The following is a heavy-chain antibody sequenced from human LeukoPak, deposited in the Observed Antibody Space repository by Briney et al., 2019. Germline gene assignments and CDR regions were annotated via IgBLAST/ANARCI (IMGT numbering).Heavy chain of an antibody. CDR1: GGSISSGGYS. D-gene: IGHD3-10*01. Sequence: PSETLSLTCAVSGGSISSGGYSWSWIRQPPGKGLEWIGYIYHSGSTYYNPSLKSRVTISVDRSKNQFSLKLSSVTAADTAVYYCASTRGHDAFDIWGQGTMVTVPS. CDR3: ASTRGHDAFDI. CDR2: IYHSGST. J-gene: IGHJ3*02. V-gene: IGHV4-30-2*01.